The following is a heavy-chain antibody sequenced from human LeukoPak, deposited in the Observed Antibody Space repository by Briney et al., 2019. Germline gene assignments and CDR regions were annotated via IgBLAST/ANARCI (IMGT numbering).Heavy chain of an antibody. CDR1: GGSISTYY. CDR2: IYHSGST. Sequence: SETLSLTCTVSGGSISTYYWSWIRQPPGKGLEWIGSIYHSGSTYYNPSLKSRVTISVDTSKNQFSLKLSSVTAADTAVYYCARGDSSDWRLDYWGQGTLVTVSS. D-gene: IGHD6-19*01. J-gene: IGHJ4*02. V-gene: IGHV4-38-2*02. CDR3: ARGDSSDWRLDY.